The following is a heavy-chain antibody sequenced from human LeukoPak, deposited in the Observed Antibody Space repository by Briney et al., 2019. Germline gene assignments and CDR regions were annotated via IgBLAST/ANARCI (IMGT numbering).Heavy chain of an antibody. V-gene: IGHV4-59*01. CDR2: IYYSGST. CDR1: GGSISSYY. CDR3: ARDLGGYTYGLNALDI. J-gene: IGHJ3*02. Sequence: PSETLSLTCTVSGGSISSYYWNWIRQPPGKGLEWIGYIYYSGSTNYSPSLKSRVTISVDTSKNQFFLQLSSVADADTAVYYCARDLGGYTYGLNALDIWGQGTVVTVSS. D-gene: IGHD5-18*01.